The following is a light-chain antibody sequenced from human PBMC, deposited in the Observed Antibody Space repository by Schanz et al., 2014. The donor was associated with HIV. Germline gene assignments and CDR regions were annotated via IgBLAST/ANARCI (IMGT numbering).Light chain of an antibody. J-gene: IGKJ1*01. V-gene: IGKV3-20*01. CDR2: GAS. CDR3: QHYVKSPQT. Sequence: EIVMTQSPATLSVSPGERATLSCRASQSVSSNLAWYQQKPGQALRLLIYGASSRASGIPDRFSGSGSGTDFTLTISRLEPEDFAVYYCQHYVKSPQTFGQGTKVEIK. CDR1: QSVSSN.